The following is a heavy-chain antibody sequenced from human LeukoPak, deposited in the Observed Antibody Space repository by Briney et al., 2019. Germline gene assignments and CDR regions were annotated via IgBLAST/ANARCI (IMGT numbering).Heavy chain of an antibody. CDR3: ARPLERRLIHYFDF. J-gene: IGHJ4*02. Sequence: GGSLRLSCAASGFNITSNYMNWVRQAPGKGLEWVAVISYDGRQKYYGDSVKGRFTISRDNPKNTLYLQMNSLRDDDTAVYYCARPLERRLIHYFDFWGPGTLVTVSS. CDR2: ISYDGRQK. CDR1: GFNITSNY. D-gene: IGHD6-25*01. V-gene: IGHV3-30-3*01.